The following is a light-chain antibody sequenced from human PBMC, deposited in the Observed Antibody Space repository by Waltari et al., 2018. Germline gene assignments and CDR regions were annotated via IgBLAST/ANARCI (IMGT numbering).Light chain of an antibody. CDR1: QSIGTF. Sequence: MTQSPSSLSASVGDRVTITCRTSQSIGTFLNWYQHKPGKAPKLLSYGVSSLYTGVPSRFSGSGSGTYFTLTIGNLQPEDFATYYCQQTYSSLSFGPGTTVNI. CDR2: GVS. CDR3: QQTYSSLS. J-gene: IGKJ3*01. V-gene: IGKV1-39*01.